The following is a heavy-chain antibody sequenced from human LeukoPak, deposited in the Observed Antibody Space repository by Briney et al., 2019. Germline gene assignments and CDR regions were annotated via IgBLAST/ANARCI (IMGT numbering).Heavy chain of an antibody. J-gene: IGHJ4*02. CDR3: ARDASAYY. D-gene: IGHD3-3*01. CDR1: GFTFGDYA. CDR2: IKPDGSEK. Sequence: GGSLRLSCTASGFTFGDYAVTWVRQAPGKGLEWVATIKPDGSEKYYVDSVKGRFTISRDNAKRSLYLQMDSLRAEDTAVYYCARDASAYYWGQGTLVTVSS. V-gene: IGHV3-7*01.